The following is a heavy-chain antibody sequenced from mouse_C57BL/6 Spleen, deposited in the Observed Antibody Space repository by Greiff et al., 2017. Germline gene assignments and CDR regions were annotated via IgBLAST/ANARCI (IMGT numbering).Heavy chain of an antibody. J-gene: IGHJ4*01. V-gene: IGHV1-72*01. CDR2: IDPNSGGT. D-gene: IGHD1-1*01. CDR3: ARWLLRSYYAMDY. CDR1: GYTFTSYW. Sequence: QVQLQQSGAELVKPGASVKLSCKASGYTFTSYWMHWVKQRPGRGLEWIGRIDPNSGGTKYNATFKSKATLTVDKPSSTAYMQLSSLTSEDSAVYYCARWLLRSYYAMDYWGQGTSVTVSS.